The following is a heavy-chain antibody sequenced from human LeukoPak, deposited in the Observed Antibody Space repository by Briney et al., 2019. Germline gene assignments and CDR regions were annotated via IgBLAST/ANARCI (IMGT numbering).Heavy chain of an antibody. J-gene: IGHJ4*02. CDR3: AKDKSQVGVDSGSTQVDH. CDR2: IRFDGRNE. Sequence: GGSLRHSCAASGFTFRNFGMHWVRQAPGKGLEWVAFIRFDGRNEYYVDSLKGRFTISRDNSKNTVYLQMNSLRSEDTALYYCAKDKSQVGVDSGSTQVDHWGQGTLVIVSA. CDR1: GFTFRNFG. V-gene: IGHV3-30*02. D-gene: IGHD3-10*01.